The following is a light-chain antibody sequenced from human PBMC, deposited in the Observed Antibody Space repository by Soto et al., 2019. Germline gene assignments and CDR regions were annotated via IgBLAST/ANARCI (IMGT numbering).Light chain of an antibody. J-gene: IGKJ5*01. CDR2: AAS. Sequence: IPLTKSPSYMSSSLGDRVNSTCLATQATTNYPAWHQQKPGKAPKLLIYAASTLQSGVPSRFSGSGSGTDFTLTICSLQPEDGATYCCQLLNSYPISCGHGTRRDIK. CDR1: QATTNY. CDR3: QLLNSYPIS. V-gene: IGKV1-9*01.